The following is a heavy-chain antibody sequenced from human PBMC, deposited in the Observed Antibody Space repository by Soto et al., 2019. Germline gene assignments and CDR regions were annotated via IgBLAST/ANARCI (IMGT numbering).Heavy chain of an antibody. Sequence: SETLSLTCTVSGGSISSYDGSWIRQPAGKGLEWIGRIYTSGSNNYNHSLKSRVTMSADTSKNQFSLKLSSVTAADTAVYYCARDLMTDLYANYNWFDPWGQGTLVTVSS. CDR3: ARDLMTDLYANYNWFDP. D-gene: IGHD2-2*01. J-gene: IGHJ5*02. CDR2: IYTSGSN. V-gene: IGHV4-4*07. CDR1: GGSISSYD.